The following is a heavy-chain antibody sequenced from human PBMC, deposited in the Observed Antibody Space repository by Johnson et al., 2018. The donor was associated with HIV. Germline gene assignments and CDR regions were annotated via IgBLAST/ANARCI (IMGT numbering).Heavy chain of an antibody. CDR3: ARGAPWSGSDAFDI. CDR2: IRYDGSNK. Sequence: VQLVESGGGLVQPGGSLRLSCAASGFTFSNYGMHWVRQAPGKGLEWVAFIRYDGSNKYYADSVKGRFTISRDNAKNSLYLQMNSLRAEDTALYYCARGAPWSGSDAFDIWGQGTMVTVSS. V-gene: IGHV3-30*02. D-gene: IGHD3-3*01. J-gene: IGHJ3*02. CDR1: GFTFSNYG.